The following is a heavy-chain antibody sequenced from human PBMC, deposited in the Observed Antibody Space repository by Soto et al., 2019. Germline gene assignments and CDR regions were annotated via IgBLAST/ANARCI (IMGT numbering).Heavy chain of an antibody. CDR2: ISAYNGNT. J-gene: IGHJ5*02. V-gene: IGHV1-18*01. CDR1: GYTCTSYG. Sequence: QVQLVQSGAEVKKPGASVKVSCKASGYTCTSYGISWVRQAPGQGLAWMGGISAYNGNTNYAQKLQGRVTMTTGTTTSTAYMELRSLRSDDTAVYYCARDRVVTPLGRGRGYWFDPWGQGTLVTVSS. D-gene: IGHD2-21*02. CDR3: ARDRVVTPLGRGRGYWFDP.